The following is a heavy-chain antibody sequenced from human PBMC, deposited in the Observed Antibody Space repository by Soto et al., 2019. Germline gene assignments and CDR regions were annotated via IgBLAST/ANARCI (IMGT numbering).Heavy chain of an antibody. V-gene: IGHV4-59*08. J-gene: IGHJ5*02. CDR3: ARLYGSGWYFRNWFDP. CDR1: GGSISSYY. CDR2: IYYSGST. D-gene: IGHD6-19*01. Sequence: ASETLSLTCTVSGGSISSYYWSWIRQPPGKGLEWIGYIYYSGSTNYNPSLKSRVTISVDTSKNQFSLKLSSVTAADTAVYYCARLYGSGWYFRNWFDPWGQGTLVTVAS.